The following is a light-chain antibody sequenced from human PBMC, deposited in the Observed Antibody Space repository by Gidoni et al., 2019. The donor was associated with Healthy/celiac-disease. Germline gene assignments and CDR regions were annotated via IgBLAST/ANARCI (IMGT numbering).Light chain of an antibody. CDR3: QQYYSTPKLT. CDR2: WAS. V-gene: IGKV4-1*01. CDR1: QSVLYSSNNKNY. J-gene: IGKJ4*01. Sequence: DIVMTQSPDSLAVSLGERATINCQSSQSVLYSSNNKNYLAWYQQKPGQPPKLLIYWASTRESGVPDRVSGSGSGTDFTLTISSLQAEDVAVYYCQQYYSTPKLTFGGGTKVEIK.